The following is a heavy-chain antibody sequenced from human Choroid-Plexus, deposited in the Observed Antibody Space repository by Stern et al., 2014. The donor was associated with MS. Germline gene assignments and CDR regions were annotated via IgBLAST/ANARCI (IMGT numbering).Heavy chain of an antibody. CDR2: ISYDGSDK. CDR1: GFTFSNFG. CDR3: AKDRQWSTYFFDY. Sequence: VQLVESGGGVAQPGRPLILSCAASGFTFSNFGMHWVRQAPGKGLEWGAVISYDGSDKYYADSVKGSFTILRDNSKNTLYMHMNSLRAEDTAVYYCAKDRQWSTYFFDYWGQGSLVTVSS. J-gene: IGHJ4*02. V-gene: IGHV3-30*18. D-gene: IGHD2-15*01.